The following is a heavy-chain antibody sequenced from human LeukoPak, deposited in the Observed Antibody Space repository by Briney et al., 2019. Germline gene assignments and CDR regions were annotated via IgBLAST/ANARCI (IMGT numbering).Heavy chain of an antibody. CDR3: ARDRTLYSGHYFDY. D-gene: IGHD4-11*01. CDR1: GGSISSGGYS. J-gene: IGHJ4*02. Sequence: SETLSLTCAVSGGSISSGGYSWSWIRQPPGKGLEWIGYIYHSGRTYYNPSLKSRVTISVDTSKNQFSLKLSSVTAADTAIYYCARDRTLYSGHYFDYWGQGTLVTVSS. V-gene: IGHV4-30-2*05. CDR2: IYHSGRT.